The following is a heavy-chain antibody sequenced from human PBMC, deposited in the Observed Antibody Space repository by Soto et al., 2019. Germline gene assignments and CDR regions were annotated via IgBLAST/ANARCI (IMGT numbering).Heavy chain of an antibody. J-gene: IGHJ5*02. V-gene: IGHV4-59*01. CDR3: ARDPNTYYDIPRGFAP. D-gene: IGHD3-9*01. CDR2: IYYSGST. Sequence: SETLSLTCTVSGGSISSYYWSWIRQPPGKGLEWIGYIYYSGSTNYNPSLKSRVTISVDTSKNQFSLKLSSVTAADTAVYYCARDPNTYYDIPRGFAPWGQGTLVTVSS. CDR1: GGSISSYY.